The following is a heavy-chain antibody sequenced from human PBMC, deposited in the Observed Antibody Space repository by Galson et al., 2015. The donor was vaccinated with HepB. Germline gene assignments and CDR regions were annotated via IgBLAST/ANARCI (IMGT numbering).Heavy chain of an antibody. CDR1: GLTFSSYA. V-gene: IGHV3-23*01. CDR3: AKEIEYSSGGDWFDP. J-gene: IGHJ5*02. CDR2: ISGSGGST. D-gene: IGHD6-25*01. Sequence: SLRLSCAASGLTFSSYAMSWVRQAPGKGLEWVSAISGSGGSTYYADSVKGRFTISRDNSKNTLYLQMNSLRAEDTAVYYCAKEIEYSSGGDWFDPWGQGTLVTVSS.